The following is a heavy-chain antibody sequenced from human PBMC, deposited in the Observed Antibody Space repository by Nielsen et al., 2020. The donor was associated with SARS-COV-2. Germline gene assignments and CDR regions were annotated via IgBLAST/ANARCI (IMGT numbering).Heavy chain of an antibody. CDR2: VSYSDTT. Sequence: SETLSLTCTASGDPISTSPYYWAWIRQPPGSGLEWIGSVSYSDTTYYNPSLKSRVTMSVDTSENEFSLTLTSVTAADTAVYYCARHLSTSFYTALGLWGQGTLVTVSS. CDR3: ARHLSTSFYTALGL. CDR1: GDPISTSPYY. D-gene: IGHD2-2*02. J-gene: IGHJ4*02. V-gene: IGHV4-39*01.